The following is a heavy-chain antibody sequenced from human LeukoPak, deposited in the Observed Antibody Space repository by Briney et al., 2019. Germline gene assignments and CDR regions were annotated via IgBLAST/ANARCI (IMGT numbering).Heavy chain of an antibody. CDR3: ARDGYSSGWSGTDY. CDR1: GFTFSSYG. Sequence: PGRSLRLSCAASGFTFSSYGMHWVRQAPGKGLEWVAVIWYDGSNKYYADSVKGRFTISRDNSKNTLYLQMNSLRAEDTAVYYCARDGYSSGWSGTDYWGQGTLVTVSS. D-gene: IGHD6-19*01. J-gene: IGHJ4*02. CDR2: IWYDGSNK. V-gene: IGHV3-33*01.